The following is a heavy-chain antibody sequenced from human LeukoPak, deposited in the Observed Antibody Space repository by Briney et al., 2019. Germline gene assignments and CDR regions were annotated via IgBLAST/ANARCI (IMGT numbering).Heavy chain of an antibody. CDR3: ATIFDF. J-gene: IGHJ4*02. D-gene: IGHD1-14*01. Sequence: GGSLRLSCAASGFPFSNYWMSWVRQAPGRGLEWVANIKQDGGENFYVDSVKGRSTISRDIAKNTLYLQMNSLKAEDTAVYYCATIFDFWGQGTLVTVSS. CDR2: IKQDGGEN. V-gene: IGHV3-7*01. CDR1: GFPFSNYW.